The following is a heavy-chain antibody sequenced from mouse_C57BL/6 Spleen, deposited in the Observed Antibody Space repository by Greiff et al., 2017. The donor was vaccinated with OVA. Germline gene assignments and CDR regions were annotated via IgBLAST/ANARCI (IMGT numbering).Heavy chain of an antibody. D-gene: IGHD2-3*01. CDR1: GYTFTDHT. Sequence: VQLQQSDAELVKPGASVKISCKVSGYTFTDHTIHWMKQRPEQGLEWIGYIYPRDGSTKYNEKFKGKATLTADKSSSTAYMQLHRLTSEDSAVYFCARSPPYDLYAMDYWGQGTSVTVSS. V-gene: IGHV1-78*01. CDR3: ARSPPYDLYAMDY. J-gene: IGHJ4*01. CDR2: IYPRDGST.